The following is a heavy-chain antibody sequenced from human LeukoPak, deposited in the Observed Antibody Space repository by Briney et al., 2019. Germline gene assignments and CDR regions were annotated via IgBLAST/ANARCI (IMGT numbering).Heavy chain of an antibody. CDR2: INHSGST. D-gene: IGHD3-10*01. CDR3: ARHYYGSGSYNYGFDY. Sequence: SETLSLTCAVYGGSFSGYYWSWIRQLPGKGLEWIGEINHSGSTNYNPSLKSRVTISVDTSKNQFSLKLSSVTAADTAVYYCARHYYGSGSYNYGFDYWGQGTLVTVSS. J-gene: IGHJ4*02. V-gene: IGHV4-34*01. CDR1: GGSFSGYY.